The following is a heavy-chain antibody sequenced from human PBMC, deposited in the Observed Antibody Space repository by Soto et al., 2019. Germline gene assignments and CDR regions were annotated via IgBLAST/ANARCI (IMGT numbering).Heavy chain of an antibody. Sequence: SETLSLTXAVYGESFSGYYWSWIRQPPGKGLEWIGDIDHSGTTHYNPSLKNRVTILIDTSKKHFSLNLTSVTAADTAAYFCTRGRPPRYWGQGTLVTVSS. CDR2: IDHSGTT. CDR1: GESFSGYY. CDR3: TRGRPPRY. J-gene: IGHJ4*02. V-gene: IGHV4-34*01.